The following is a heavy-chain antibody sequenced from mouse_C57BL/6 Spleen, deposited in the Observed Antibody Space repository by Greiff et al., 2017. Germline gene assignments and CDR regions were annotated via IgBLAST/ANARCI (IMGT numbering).Heavy chain of an antibody. CDR2: IDPSDSYT. V-gene: IGHV1-50*01. J-gene: IGHJ3*01. CDR1: GYTFTSYW. CDR3: ANYYGSRAWFAY. Sequence: QVQLQQPGAELVKPGASVKLSCKASGYTFTSYWMQWVKQRPGQGLEWIGEIDPSDSYTNYNQKFKGRATLTVDTSSSTAYMQLSSLTSEDSAVYYCANYYGSRAWFAYWGQGTLVTVSA. D-gene: IGHD1-1*01.